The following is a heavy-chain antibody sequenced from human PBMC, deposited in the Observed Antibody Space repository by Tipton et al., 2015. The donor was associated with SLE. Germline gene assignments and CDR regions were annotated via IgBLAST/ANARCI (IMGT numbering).Heavy chain of an antibody. CDR1: GFTVSSNY. J-gene: IGHJ4*02. CDR2: ISSSSSYT. Sequence: SLRLSCAASGFTVSSNYMSWIRQAPGKGLEWVSYISSSSSYTNYADSVKGRFTISRDNAKNSLYLQMNSLRAEDTAVYYCARDQIPESVQYGFDYWGQGTLVTVSS. V-gene: IGHV3-11*05. D-gene: IGHD4-11*01. CDR3: ARDQIPESVQYGFDY.